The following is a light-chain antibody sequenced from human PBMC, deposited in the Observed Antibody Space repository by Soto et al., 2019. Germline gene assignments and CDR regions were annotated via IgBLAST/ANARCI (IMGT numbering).Light chain of an antibody. CDR2: SSN. CDR3: AAWDSSLDGVV. Sequence: QSVLTQPPSASGTPGQGVTISCSGSSFNIGSNPVNWYQQLPGTAPKLLIYSSNQRPSGVPDRFSGSKSGTSASLAISGLQSEDEADYYCAAWDSSLDGVVFGGGTKVTVL. V-gene: IGLV1-44*01. J-gene: IGLJ2*01. CDR1: SFNIGSNP.